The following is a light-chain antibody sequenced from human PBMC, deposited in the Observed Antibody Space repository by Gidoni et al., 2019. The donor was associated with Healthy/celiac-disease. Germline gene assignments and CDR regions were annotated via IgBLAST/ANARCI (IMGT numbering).Light chain of an antibody. CDR2: AAS. V-gene: IGKV1-12*01. CDR1: RGISSW. Sequence: DIQMTQSPSSVSASVGDRVTITCRASRGISSWLAWYQQKPGKAPKLLIYAASSLQSGVPSRFSGSVSGTDFTLTISSLQPEDFATYYCQQANSFPPWTFGQGTKVEIK. CDR3: QQANSFPPWT. J-gene: IGKJ1*01.